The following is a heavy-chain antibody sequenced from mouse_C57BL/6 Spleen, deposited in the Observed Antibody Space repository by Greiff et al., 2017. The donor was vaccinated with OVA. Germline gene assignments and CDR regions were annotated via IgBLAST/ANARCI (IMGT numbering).Heavy chain of an antibody. CDR3: ARCDSYYFDY. V-gene: IGHV1-50*01. Sequence: VQLQQPGAELVKPGASVKLSCKASGYTFTSYWMQWVKQRPGQGLEWIGEIDPSDSYTNYNQKFKGKATLTVDTSSSTAYMQLSSLTSEDSAVYYCARCDSYYFDYWGQGTTLTVSS. D-gene: IGHD2-4*01. J-gene: IGHJ2*01. CDR2: IDPSDSYT. CDR1: GYTFTSYW.